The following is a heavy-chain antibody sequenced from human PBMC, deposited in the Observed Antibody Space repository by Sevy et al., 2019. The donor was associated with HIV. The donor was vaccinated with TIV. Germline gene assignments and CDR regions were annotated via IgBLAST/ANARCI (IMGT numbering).Heavy chain of an antibody. D-gene: IGHD6-19*01. CDR1: GFTFDDYT. Sequence: GGSLRLSCAASGFTFDDYTMHWVRQAPGKGLEWVSLISWDGGSTYYADSVKGRFTISRDNSKNSLYLQMNSLRTEDTALYYCATDKYSSGWYHFDYWGQGTLVTVSS. CDR3: ATDKYSSGWYHFDY. V-gene: IGHV3-43*01. J-gene: IGHJ4*02. CDR2: ISWDGGST.